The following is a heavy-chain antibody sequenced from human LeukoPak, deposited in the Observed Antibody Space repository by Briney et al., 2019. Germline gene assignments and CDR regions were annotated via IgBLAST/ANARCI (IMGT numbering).Heavy chain of an antibody. CDR2: IHADSGNT. D-gene: IGHD6-19*01. CDR3: TIGLAGDWDAFDI. Sequence: ASVKVSCKTSGYTFTRCAVHWVRQAPGQRLEWMGWIHADSGNTKYSQKLQGRVTIARDTSASTIYMELSSLRFEDTVVYFCTIGLAGDWDAFDIWGLGTMVTVSS. V-gene: IGHV1-3*01. CDR1: GYTFTRCA. J-gene: IGHJ3*02.